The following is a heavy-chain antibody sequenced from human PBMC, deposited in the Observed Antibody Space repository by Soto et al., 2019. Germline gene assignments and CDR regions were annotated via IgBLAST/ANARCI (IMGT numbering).Heavy chain of an antibody. J-gene: IGHJ6*02. CDR1: GGSFSCYY. CDR3: ARGPXSRPQWGPYYYYYGMDV. V-gene: IGHV4-34*01. Sequence: SETLSLTCAVYGGSFSCYYWSWIRQPPGKGLERIGEINHSGSTNYNPSLKSRVTISVDTSKNQFSLKLSSVTAADTAVYYCARGPXSRPQWGPYYYYYGMDVWGQGTTVTVSS. CDR2: INHSGST. D-gene: IGHD2-8*01.